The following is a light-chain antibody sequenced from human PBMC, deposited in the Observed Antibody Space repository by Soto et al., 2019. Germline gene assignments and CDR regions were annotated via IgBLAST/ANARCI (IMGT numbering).Light chain of an antibody. Sequence: QSALTQPASVSGSPGQSITISCTGTSSDVGSYNLVSWYQRHPGKAPKLMIYEVSKRPSGVSNRFSGSKSGNTASLTISGLQAEDEADYYCCSYAGSSTFLYVFGTGTKLTVL. V-gene: IGLV2-23*02. CDR1: SSDVGSYNL. CDR3: CSYAGSSTFLYV. J-gene: IGLJ1*01. CDR2: EVS.